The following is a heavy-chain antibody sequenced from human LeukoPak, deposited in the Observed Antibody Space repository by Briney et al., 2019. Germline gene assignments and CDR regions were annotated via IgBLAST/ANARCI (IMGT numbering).Heavy chain of an antibody. V-gene: IGHV3-30*02. CDR2: IRFDGSNK. D-gene: IGHD4-17*01. Sequence: PGGSLRLSCAAPGFTFSGYGMHWVRQAPGKGLEWVAFIRFDGSNKYYADSVKGRFTISRDNSKNTLYLQMNSLRAEDTAVYYCARREVTTWAFDIWGQGTMVTVSS. CDR1: GFTFSGYG. J-gene: IGHJ3*02. CDR3: ARREVTTWAFDI.